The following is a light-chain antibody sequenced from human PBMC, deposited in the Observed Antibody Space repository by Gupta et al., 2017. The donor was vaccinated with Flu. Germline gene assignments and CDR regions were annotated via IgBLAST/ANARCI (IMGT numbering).Light chain of an antibody. CDR3: QQRSSCPRT. Sequence: PATLSLSPGERATLSCRASQSVSTYLAGYQQKLGQAPRLLIYDASNRATDIPARFSGSGSGTDFTLTISSLEPEDFAVYYCQQRSSCPRTFGKGTKVEI. CDR2: DAS. V-gene: IGKV3-11*01. J-gene: IGKJ1*01. CDR1: QSVSTY.